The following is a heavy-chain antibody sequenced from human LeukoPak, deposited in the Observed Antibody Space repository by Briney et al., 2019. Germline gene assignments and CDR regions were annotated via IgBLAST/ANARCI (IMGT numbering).Heavy chain of an antibody. CDR1: GFTFSSYS. CDR2: ISSSSSTI. V-gene: IGHV3-48*01. D-gene: IGHD5-12*01. Sequence: GGSLRLSCAASGFTFSSYSMNWVRQAPGKGLEWVSYISSSSSTIYYADSVKGRFTISRDNAKNSLYLHMNSLRAEDTAVYYCARNPGIYGGYWGQGTLVTVSS. CDR3: ARNPGIYGGY. J-gene: IGHJ4*02.